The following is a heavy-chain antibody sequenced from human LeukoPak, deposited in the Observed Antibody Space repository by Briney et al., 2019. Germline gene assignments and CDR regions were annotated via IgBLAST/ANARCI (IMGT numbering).Heavy chain of an antibody. CDR2: INPSGGST. J-gene: IGHJ4*02. D-gene: IGHD3-22*01. V-gene: IGHV1-46*01. Sequence: ASVKVSCKASGYTFTSYYMHWVRQAPGQGLEWMGIINPSGGSTIYAQKFQGRVTMTRDTSTSTVYMELSSLRSEDTAVYYCARDPGYYDSSGYYVPYDFDYWGQGTLVTVSS. CDR3: ARDPGYYDSSGYYVPYDFDY. CDR1: GYTFTSYY.